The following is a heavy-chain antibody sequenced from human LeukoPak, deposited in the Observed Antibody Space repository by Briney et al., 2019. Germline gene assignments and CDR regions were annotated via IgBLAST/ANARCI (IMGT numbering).Heavy chain of an antibody. CDR1: GYTLTELS. Sequence: ASVKVSCKVSGYTLTELSMHWVRQAPGKGLEWMGGFDPEDGETIYAQKFQGRVTMTEDTPTDTAYMELSGLRSEDTAVYYCATDKGYYDSSGYFGLYAFDIWGQGTMVTVSS. J-gene: IGHJ3*02. D-gene: IGHD3-22*01. CDR2: FDPEDGET. V-gene: IGHV1-24*01. CDR3: ATDKGYYDSSGYFGLYAFDI.